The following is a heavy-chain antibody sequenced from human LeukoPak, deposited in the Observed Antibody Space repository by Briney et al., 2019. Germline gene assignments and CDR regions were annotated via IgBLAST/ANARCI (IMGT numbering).Heavy chain of an antibody. Sequence: GGSLRLSCAASGFTFSSYNINWVRQAPGKGLEWVSSISSSSSYIYYADSVKGRFTISRDNAKNSLYLQMNSLRAEDTAVYYCARWGIAVAGRENFDYWGQGTLVTVSS. J-gene: IGHJ4*02. CDR3: ARWGIAVAGRENFDY. D-gene: IGHD6-19*01. V-gene: IGHV3-21*01. CDR2: ISSSSSYI. CDR1: GFTFSSYN.